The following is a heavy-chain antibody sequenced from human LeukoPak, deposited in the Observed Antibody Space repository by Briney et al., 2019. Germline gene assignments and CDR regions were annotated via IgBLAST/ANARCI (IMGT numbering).Heavy chain of an antibody. CDR1: GYTFTGYY. CDR3: ARLPTYYYYGMDV. CDR2: INPNSGGT. J-gene: IGHJ6*02. V-gene: IGHV1-2*02. Sequence: ASVKVSCKASGYTFTGYYVHWVRQAPGQGLEWMGWINPNSGGTNYAQKFQGRVTMTRDTSISTAYMELSRLRSDDTAVYYCARLPTYYYYGMDVWGQGTTVTVSS.